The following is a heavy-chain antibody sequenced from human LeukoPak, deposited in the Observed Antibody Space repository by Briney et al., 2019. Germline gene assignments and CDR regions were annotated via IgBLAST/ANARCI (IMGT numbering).Heavy chain of an antibody. D-gene: IGHD6-13*01. V-gene: IGHV4-30-4*01. CDR1: GGSISSGDYY. CDR2: IYYSGST. J-gene: IGHJ4*02. CDR3: ARVPNPYSSSWYYFDY. Sequence: SQTLSLTCTVSGGSISSGDYYWSWVRQPPGKGLEWIGYIYYSGSTYYNPSLKSRVTISVDTSKNQFSLKLSSVTAADTAVYYCARVPNPYSSSWYYFDYWGQGTLVTVSS.